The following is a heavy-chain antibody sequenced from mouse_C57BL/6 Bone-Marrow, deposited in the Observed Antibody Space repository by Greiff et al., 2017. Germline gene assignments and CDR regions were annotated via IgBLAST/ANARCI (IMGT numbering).Heavy chain of an antibody. CDR3: ARVEGIRRMDY. Sequence: ESGPGLVKPSQSLSLTCSVTGYSITSGYYWNWIRQFPGNKLEWMGYISYDGSNNYNPSLKNRISITRDTSKNQFFLKLNSVTTEDTATYYCARVEGIRRMDYWGQGTSVTVSS. CDR1: GYSITSGYY. V-gene: IGHV3-6*01. D-gene: IGHD2-12*01. CDR2: ISYDGSN. J-gene: IGHJ4*01.